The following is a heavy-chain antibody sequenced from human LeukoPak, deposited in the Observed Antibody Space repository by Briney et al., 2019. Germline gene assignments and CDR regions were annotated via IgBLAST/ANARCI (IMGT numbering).Heavy chain of an antibody. J-gene: IGHJ4*02. CDR3: ARERPIQFLEQIDF. Sequence: SETLSLTCAVYGGSFSGYYWSWIRQPPGKGLEWIGQITHSGSAYYNPSLKSRVSISIDTSKNQFSLKLTSLNAADTAVYYCARERPIQFLEQIDFWGQGSLVTVSS. V-gene: IGHV4-34*01. CDR1: GGSFSGYY. CDR2: ITHSGSA. D-gene: IGHD3-3*01.